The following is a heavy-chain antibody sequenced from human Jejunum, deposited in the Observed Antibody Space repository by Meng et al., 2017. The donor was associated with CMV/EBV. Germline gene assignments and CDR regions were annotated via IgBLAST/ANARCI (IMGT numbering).Heavy chain of an antibody. D-gene: IGHD1-26*01. J-gene: IGHJ4*02. V-gene: IGHV1-2*02. CDR3: ARGPSHGAFDY. CDR1: GYTFTDYY. CDR2: IDPNSGGT. Sequence: KSSGYTFTDYYIHGLRQAPGQGLEWMGCIDPNSGGTNHAQKFQGGVTMTRDTSISTAYMELNRLRSDDTAVYYCARGPSHGAFDYWGQGTLVTVSS.